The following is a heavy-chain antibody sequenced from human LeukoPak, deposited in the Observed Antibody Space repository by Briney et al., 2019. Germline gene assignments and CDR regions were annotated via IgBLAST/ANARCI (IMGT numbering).Heavy chain of an antibody. J-gene: IGHJ4*02. D-gene: IGHD5-12*01. V-gene: IGHV3-30*02. Sequence: GGSLRLSCAASGFTFSSVGMHWVRPAPGKGLEWVAFIRYDGSNKYYADSVKGRFTSSRDNSKNTLYLQMNSLRAEDTAVYYCTNREVADYWGQGTLVTVSS. CDR2: IRYDGSNK. CDR1: GFTFSSVG. CDR3: TNREVADY.